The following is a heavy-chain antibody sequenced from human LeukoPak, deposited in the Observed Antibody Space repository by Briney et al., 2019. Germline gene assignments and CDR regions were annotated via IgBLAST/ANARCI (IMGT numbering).Heavy chain of an antibody. CDR3: ARVGVLWFGELSNWFDP. V-gene: IGHV1-18*04. Sequence: GASVKVSCKASGYTFTGYYMHWVRQAPGQGLEWMGWISAYNGNTNYAQKLQGRVTMTTDTSTSTAYMELRSLRSDDTAVYYCARVGVLWFGELSNWFDPWGQGTLVTVSS. CDR2: ISAYNGNT. J-gene: IGHJ5*02. D-gene: IGHD3-10*01. CDR1: GYTFTGYY.